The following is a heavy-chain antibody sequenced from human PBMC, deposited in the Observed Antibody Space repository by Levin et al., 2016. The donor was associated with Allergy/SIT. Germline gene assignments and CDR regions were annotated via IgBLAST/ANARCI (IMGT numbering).Heavy chain of an antibody. V-gene: IGHV3-23*01. CDR2: ISGSGGST. Sequence: GESLKISCAASGFTFSSYAMSWVRQAPGKGLEWVSAISGSGGSTYYADSVKGRFTISRDNSKNTLYLQMNSLRAEDTAVYYCAKDEEERRRGEYFDYWGQGTLVTVSS. D-gene: IGHD3-16*01. CDR1: GFTFSSYA. CDR3: AKDEEERRRGEYFDY. J-gene: IGHJ4*02.